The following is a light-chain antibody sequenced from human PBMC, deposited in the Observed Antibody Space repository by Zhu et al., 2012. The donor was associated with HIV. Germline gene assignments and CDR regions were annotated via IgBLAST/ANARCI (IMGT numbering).Light chain of an antibody. Sequence: EIVMTQSPATLSASPGESVTLSCRASQDVNNNLAWYQQKPGQPPRLLFSRAFSRATGVPVRFSGSGSETEFTLTISSLQSEDFALYYCQQYNHWWTFGQGTRVEIK. V-gene: IGKV3-15*01. CDR1: QDVNNN. CDR3: QQYNHWWT. J-gene: IGKJ1*01. CDR2: RAF.